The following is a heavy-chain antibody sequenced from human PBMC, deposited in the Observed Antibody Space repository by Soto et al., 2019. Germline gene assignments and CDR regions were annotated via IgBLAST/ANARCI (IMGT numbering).Heavy chain of an antibody. CDR2: IRSKAYGGTT. CDR1: GFTFGDYA. V-gene: IGHV3-49*04. D-gene: IGHD6-6*01. J-gene: IGHJ3*02. CDR3: AKSRPRPPDAFDI. Sequence: PGGSLRLSCTASGFTFGDYAMSWVRQAPGKGLEWVGFIRSKAYGGTTEYAASVKGRFTISRDDSKSIAYLQMNSLKTEDTAVYYCAKSRPRPPDAFDIWGQGTMVTVSS.